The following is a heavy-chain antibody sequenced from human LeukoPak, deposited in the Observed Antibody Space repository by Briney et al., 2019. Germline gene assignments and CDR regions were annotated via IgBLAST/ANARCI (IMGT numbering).Heavy chain of an antibody. J-gene: IGHJ4*02. CDR2: MNPNSANT. CDR3: ARGLRFTGGRHVTGYYFDD. Sequence: GASVKVSCKASGYTFTNYDINWVRQATGQGLEWMGWMNPNSANTGYAQKFQGRVTITRNTSISTAYMELSSLRSEDTAVYYCARGLRFTGGRHVTGYYFDDWGKGTLVTVSS. V-gene: IGHV1-8*03. CDR1: GYTFTNYD. D-gene: IGHD2-8*02.